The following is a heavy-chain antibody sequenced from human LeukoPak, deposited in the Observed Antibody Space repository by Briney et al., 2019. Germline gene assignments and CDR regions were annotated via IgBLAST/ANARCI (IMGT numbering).Heavy chain of an antibody. J-gene: IGHJ4*02. CDR2: IWYDGSNK. V-gene: IGHV3-33*01. Sequence: GRSLRLSCAASGFTFSSYGMHWVRQAPGKGLEWVAVIWYDGSNKYYADSVKGRFTISRDNSKNTLYLQMNSLRAEDTAVYYCARAQGGRRRVTDFDYWGQGTLVTVSS. CDR3: ARAQGGRRRVTDFDY. D-gene: IGHD2-21*02. CDR1: GFTFSSYG.